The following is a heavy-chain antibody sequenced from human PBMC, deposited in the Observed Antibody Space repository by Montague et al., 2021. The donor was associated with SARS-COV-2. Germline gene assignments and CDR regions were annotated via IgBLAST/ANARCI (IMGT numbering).Heavy chain of an antibody. J-gene: IGHJ6*03. V-gene: IGHV4-4*07. CDR1: GGSISSYY. CDR3: AREAGITIFGVAPAGYYYYMDV. D-gene: IGHD3-3*01. Sequence: SETLSLTCTVSGGSISSYYWSWIRQPAGKGLEWIGSIYTSGSTNXXPSLKSRVTMSVDTSKNQFSLKLSSVTAAGTAVYYCAREAGITIFGVAPAGYYYYMDVWGKGTTVTVSS. CDR2: IYTSGST.